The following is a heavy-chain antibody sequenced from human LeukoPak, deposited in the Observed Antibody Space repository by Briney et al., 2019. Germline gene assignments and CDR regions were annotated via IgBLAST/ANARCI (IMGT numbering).Heavy chain of an antibody. CDR3: ARGFYGAGSHFDY. CDR2: IFHTGHT. D-gene: IGHD3-10*01. V-gene: IGHV4-30-2*01. CDR1: GGSISSGDFP. J-gene: IGHJ4*02. Sequence: SQTLSLTCAVSGGSISSGDFPWSWIRQPPGKGLEWIGYIFHTGHTSYNPSLKSRVTISVDMSKNQLSLRLSSVTAADTAVYYCARGFYGAGSHFDYWGQGTLVTVSS.